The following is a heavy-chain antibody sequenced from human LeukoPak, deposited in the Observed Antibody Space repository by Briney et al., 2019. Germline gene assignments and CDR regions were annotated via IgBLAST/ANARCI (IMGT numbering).Heavy chain of an antibody. D-gene: IGHD2-15*01. Sequence: GASLEISSRGPGYGFSSYWIGWVRRIPGQAPGGMGGIYPGYSDTRYRPPFQGQVTMSADNSTYTAYLQWRSLRASDSAMYYCARQGHIVGGGWFDLWGQGTLVTVSS. CDR2: IYPGYSDT. V-gene: IGHV5-51*01. CDR3: ARQGHIVGGGWFDL. CDR1: GYGFSSYW. J-gene: IGHJ5*02.